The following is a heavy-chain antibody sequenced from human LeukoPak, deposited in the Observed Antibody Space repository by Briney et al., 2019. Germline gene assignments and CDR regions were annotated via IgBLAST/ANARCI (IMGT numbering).Heavy chain of an antibody. J-gene: IGHJ4*02. CDR1: GGSISSYY. D-gene: IGHD4-23*01. Sequence: NPSETLSLTCTVSGGSISSYYWSWIRQSPGKGLEWIGYIYYSGSTNYNPSLKSRVTLSVDTSKNQFSLKLSSVTAADTAVYYCARGPRWYFDYWGQGTLVTVSS. CDR3: ARGPRWYFDY. CDR2: IYYSGST. V-gene: IGHV4-59*01.